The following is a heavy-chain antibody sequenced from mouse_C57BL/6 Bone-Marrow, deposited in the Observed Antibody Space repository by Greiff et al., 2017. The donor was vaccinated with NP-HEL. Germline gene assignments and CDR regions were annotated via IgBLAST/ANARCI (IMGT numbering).Heavy chain of an antibody. V-gene: IGHV5-4*01. Sequence: EVMLVESGGGLVKPGGSLKLSCAASGFTFSSYAMSWVRQTPEKRLEWVATICDGGSYIYYPDNVKGRVTISTDNAKNNPYLQMSHLKSEDTAMCYCAIDKYYEWFAYWGHGALVTVSA. CDR2: ICDGGSYI. D-gene: IGHD2-4*01. CDR3: AIDKYYEWFAY. J-gene: IGHJ3*01. CDR1: GFTFSSYA.